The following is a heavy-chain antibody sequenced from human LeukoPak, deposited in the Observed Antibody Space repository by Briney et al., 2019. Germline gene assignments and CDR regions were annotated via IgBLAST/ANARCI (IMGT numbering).Heavy chain of an antibody. CDR2: ISSSSSAI. J-gene: IGHJ2*01. CDR3: AKSNWASYWYFDL. D-gene: IGHD7-27*01. CDR1: GFTFSSYS. V-gene: IGHV3-48*01. Sequence: GGSLRLSCAASGFTFSSYSMNWVRQAPGKGLEWVSYISSSSSAIYYADSVKGRFTISRDNSKNTLSLQMNSLRAEDTAVYYCAKSNWASYWYFDLWGRGTLVTVSS.